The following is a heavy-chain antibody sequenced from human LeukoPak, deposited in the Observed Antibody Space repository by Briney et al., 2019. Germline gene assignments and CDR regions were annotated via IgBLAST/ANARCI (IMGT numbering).Heavy chain of an antibody. CDR3: ARKSIHSGRVTWFDP. CDR1: GYSISSDSY. D-gene: IGHD1-26*01. V-gene: IGHV4-38-2*02. J-gene: IGHJ5*02. Sequence: PETLSLTCSVSGYSISSDSYWGWIRQPPGKGLEGIGSIHHSGSTFYNPSLKSRVTISVDTSKNQFSLKQSSVTAPDTAVYYCARKSIHSGRVTWFDPWGQGTLVTVSS. CDR2: IHHSGST.